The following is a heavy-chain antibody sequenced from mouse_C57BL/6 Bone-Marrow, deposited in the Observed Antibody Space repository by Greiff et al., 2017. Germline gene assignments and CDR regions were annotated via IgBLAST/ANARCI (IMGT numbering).Heavy chain of an antibody. CDR3: ARGGNDY. J-gene: IGHJ3*01. Sequence: QVQLQQSGAELMKPGASVKLSCKATGYKFTGYWIEWVKQRPGHGLEWIGEILPGSGSTNYNEKFKGKAPLPAGTSYNTAYMQRSSLTTEDAAIYYCARGGNDYWGQGTLVTVSA. V-gene: IGHV1-9*01. CDR2: ILPGSGST. CDR1: GYKFTGYW.